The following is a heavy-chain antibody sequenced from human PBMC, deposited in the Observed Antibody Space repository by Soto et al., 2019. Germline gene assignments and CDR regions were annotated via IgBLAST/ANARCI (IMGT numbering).Heavy chain of an antibody. D-gene: IGHD3-3*01. V-gene: IGHV1-3*01. J-gene: IGHJ6*02. Sequence: WASVKVSCKASGYTFTSYAMHWGRQAPGQRLEWMGWINAGNGNTKYSQKFQGRVTITRDTSASTAYMELSSLRSEDTAVYYCARAKFVTIFGVVFYYYGMDVWGQGTTVTVSS. CDR1: GYTFTSYA. CDR2: INAGNGNT. CDR3: ARAKFVTIFGVVFYYYGMDV.